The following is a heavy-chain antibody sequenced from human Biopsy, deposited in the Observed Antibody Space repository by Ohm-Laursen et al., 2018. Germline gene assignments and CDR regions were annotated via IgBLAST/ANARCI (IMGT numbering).Heavy chain of an antibody. D-gene: IGHD3-22*01. CDR3: ARDRLLYQYDSSGSDI. V-gene: IGHV3-33*08. CDR1: GFSVSSYD. CDR2: IWYDGSIE. Sequence: LSLTCASSGFSVSSYDMNWVRQAPGKGLEWVAVIWYDGSIEYYVDSVKGRFTISRDNYKNILYLQMNSLRVEDTAVYYCARDRLLYQYDSSGSDIWGQGTVVTVSS. J-gene: IGHJ3*02.